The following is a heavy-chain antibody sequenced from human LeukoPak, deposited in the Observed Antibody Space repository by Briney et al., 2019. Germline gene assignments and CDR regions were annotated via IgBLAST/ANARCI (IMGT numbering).Heavy chain of an antibody. J-gene: IGHJ6*02. Sequence: SETLSLTCTVSGGSISSGDYYWSWIRQPPGKGLEWIGYIYYSGSTNYNPSLKSRVTISVDTSKNQFSLKLSSVTAADTAVYYCARLSGYSYGPQAAYYYYYGMDVWGQGTTVTVSS. D-gene: IGHD5-18*01. CDR2: IYYSGST. CDR1: GGSISSGDYY. CDR3: ARLSGYSYGPQAAYYYYYGMDV. V-gene: IGHV4-61*08.